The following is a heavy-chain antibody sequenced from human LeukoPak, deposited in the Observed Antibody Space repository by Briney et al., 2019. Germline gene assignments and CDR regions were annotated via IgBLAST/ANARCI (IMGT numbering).Heavy chain of an antibody. J-gene: IGHJ5*02. V-gene: IGHV1-8*01. CDR1: GYTFTSYD. Sequence: EASVKVSCKASGYTFTSYDINWVRQATGQGLEWMGWMIPNSGNTGYAQKFQGRVTMTRNTSISTAYMELSSLRSEDTAVYYCARGAMYYDFWSGPTSYLFDPWGQGTLVTVSS. CDR3: ARGAMYYDFWSGPTSYLFDP. CDR2: MIPNSGNT. D-gene: IGHD3-3*01.